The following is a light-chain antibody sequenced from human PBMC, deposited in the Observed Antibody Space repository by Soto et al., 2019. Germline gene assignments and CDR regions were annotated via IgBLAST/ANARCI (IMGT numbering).Light chain of an antibody. J-gene: IGKJ5*01. CDR3: QHSYSNFPIT. CDR1: QSISSY. V-gene: IGKV1-39*01. Sequence: DVKMTKSPSSLSASVGDRVTITCRASQSISSYLNWYQQKPGKAPKLLIYAASSLQSGVPSRFSGSGSGTDFTLTISSLQPEDFATYFCQHSYSNFPITFGHAARLEL. CDR2: AAS.